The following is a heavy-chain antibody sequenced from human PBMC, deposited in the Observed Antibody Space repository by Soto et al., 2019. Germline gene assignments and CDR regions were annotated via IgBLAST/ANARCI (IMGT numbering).Heavy chain of an antibody. V-gene: IGHV1-18*01. J-gene: IGHJ4*02. CDR3: ARDPTTTVTNDY. CDR2: ISAYNGNT. D-gene: IGHD4-17*01. Sequence: APVKVSCQASCYTFTRQGISWVRPAPGPGPEWMGWISAYNGNTNYAQKLQGRVTMTTDTSTSTVFMELRSLRFDDTAVYYCARDPTTTVTNDYWGQGTLVTVSS. CDR1: CYTFTRQG.